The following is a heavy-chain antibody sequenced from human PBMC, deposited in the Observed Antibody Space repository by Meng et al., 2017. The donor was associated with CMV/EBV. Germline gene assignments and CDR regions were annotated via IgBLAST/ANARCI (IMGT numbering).Heavy chain of an antibody. CDR2: INPSGGST. J-gene: IGHJ5*02. V-gene: IGHV1-46*01. CDR3: ARDAYYDFWSGYINWFDP. CDR1: TFTSYY. Sequence: TFTSYYMHWGRQAPGQGLEWMGIINPSGGSTSYAQKFQGRVTMTRDTSTSTVYMELSSLRSEDTAVYYCARDAYYDFWSGYINWFDPWGQGTLVTVSS. D-gene: IGHD3-3*01.